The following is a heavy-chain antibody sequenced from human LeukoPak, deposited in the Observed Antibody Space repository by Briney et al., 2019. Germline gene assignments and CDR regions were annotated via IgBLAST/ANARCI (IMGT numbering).Heavy chain of an antibody. J-gene: IGHJ4*02. V-gene: IGHV1-18*01. Sequence: ASVKVSCKASGYTFTSYDINWVRQATGQGLEWMGWISAYNGNINYAQKLQGRVTMTTDTSTSTAYMELRSLRSDDTAVYYCTREFRGGESPWGQGTLVTVSS. CDR2: ISAYNGNI. D-gene: IGHD2-21*01. CDR1: GYTFTSYD. CDR3: TREFRGGESP.